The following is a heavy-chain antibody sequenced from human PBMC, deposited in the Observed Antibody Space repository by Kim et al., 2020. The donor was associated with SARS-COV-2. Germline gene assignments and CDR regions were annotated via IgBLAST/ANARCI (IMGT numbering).Heavy chain of an antibody. D-gene: IGHD1-26*01. CDR3: ARWDEYYGMDV. CDR2: IGTAGDT. V-gene: IGHV3-13*04. J-gene: IGHJ6*02. CDR1: GFTFSSYD. Sequence: GGSLRLSCAASGFTFSSYDMLWVRQATGNGLEWVSAIGTAGDTYYPVSVKGRFTISRENAKNSLYLQMNSLRAGDTAVYYCARWDEYYGMDVWGQGTTVT.